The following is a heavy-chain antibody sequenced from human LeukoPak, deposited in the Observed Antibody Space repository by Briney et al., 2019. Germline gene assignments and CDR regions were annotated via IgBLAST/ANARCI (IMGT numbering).Heavy chain of an antibody. Sequence: GGSLRLSCAASGFTFSSYAMHWVRQAPGKGLEWVAVISYDGSNKYYADSVKGRFTISRDNAKNSLYLQMNSLRAEDTALYYCAKDIAGFGPMVGNDAFDIWGQGTMVTVSS. CDR3: AKDIAGFGPMVGNDAFDI. J-gene: IGHJ3*02. CDR2: ISYDGSNK. CDR1: GFTFSSYA. D-gene: IGHD3-10*01. V-gene: IGHV3-30-3*01.